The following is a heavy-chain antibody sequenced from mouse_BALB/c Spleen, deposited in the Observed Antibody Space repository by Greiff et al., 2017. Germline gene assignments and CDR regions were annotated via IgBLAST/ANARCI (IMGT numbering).Heavy chain of an antibody. CDR2: ISSGSSTI. D-gene: IGHD4-1*01. J-gene: IGHJ4*01. CDR1: GFTFSSFG. CDR3: ARGRTLGRAMDY. Sequence: EVQRVESGGGLVQPGGSRKLSCAASGFTFSSFGMHWVRQAPEKGLEWVAYISSGSSTIYYADTVKGRFTISRDNPKNTLFLQMTSLRSEDTAMYYCARGRTLGRAMDYWGQGTSVTVSS. V-gene: IGHV5-17*02.